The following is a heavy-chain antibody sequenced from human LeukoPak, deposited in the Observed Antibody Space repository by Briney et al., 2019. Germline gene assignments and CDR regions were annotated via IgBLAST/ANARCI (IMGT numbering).Heavy chain of an antibody. Sequence: GGALRLSCAASGFTFSNDWMSWVRQAPGKGLGWGANIKQEGREKYYVDSVKGRFTISRDNAKNSLYLQMNSLRDEDTALYYCARVEGKVTPSRGSFWGQGTLVTVSS. CDR2: IKQEGREK. J-gene: IGHJ4*02. D-gene: IGHD3-10*01. CDR3: ARVEGKVTPSRGSF. CDR1: GFTFSNDW. V-gene: IGHV3-7*01.